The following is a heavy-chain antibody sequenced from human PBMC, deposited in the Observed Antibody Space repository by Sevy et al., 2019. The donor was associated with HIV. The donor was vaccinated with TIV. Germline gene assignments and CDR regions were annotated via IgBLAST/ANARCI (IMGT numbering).Heavy chain of an antibody. CDR1: GFTFSSYA. V-gene: IGHV3-30-3*01. J-gene: IGHJ4*02. D-gene: IGHD6-19*01. CDR3: ASDPSAVAGTGRNYFDY. Sequence: GGSLRLSCAASGFTFSSYAMHWVRQAPGKGLEWVAVISYDGSNKYYADSVKGRFTISRDNSKNTLYLQMNSLRAEDTAVYYCASDPSAVAGTGRNYFDYWGQGTLFTVSS. CDR2: ISYDGSNK.